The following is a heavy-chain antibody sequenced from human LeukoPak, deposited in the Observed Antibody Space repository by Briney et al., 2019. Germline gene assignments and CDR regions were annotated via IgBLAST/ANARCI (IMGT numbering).Heavy chain of an antibody. V-gene: IGHV3-21*04. Sequence: GGSLRLSCAASGFTFSTYSMNWVRQAPGKGLEWVSSISTSSSYIYHADSVKGRFTTSRDNAKKSLYMQMNSLRAEDTAVYYCAKDSIYSGYDWDDYWGQGTLVTVSS. J-gene: IGHJ4*02. CDR2: ISTSSSYI. CDR3: AKDSIYSGYDWDDY. D-gene: IGHD5-12*01. CDR1: GFTFSTYS.